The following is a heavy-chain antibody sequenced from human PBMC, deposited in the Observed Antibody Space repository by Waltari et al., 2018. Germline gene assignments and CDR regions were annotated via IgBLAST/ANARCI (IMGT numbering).Heavy chain of an antibody. V-gene: IGHV3-48*03. CDR3: ARWGLRYMVAKGMDY. CDR1: GLTFSSYE. Sequence: EVQLVESGGGLVQPGGSLRLSCAASGLTFSSYEMNWVRQAPGKGLEWVSYISSSGSTIYYADSVKGRFTISRDNAKNSLYLQMNSLRAEDTAVYYCARWGLRYMVAKGMDYWGQGTLVTVSS. CDR2: ISSSGSTI. D-gene: IGHD5-12*01. J-gene: IGHJ4*02.